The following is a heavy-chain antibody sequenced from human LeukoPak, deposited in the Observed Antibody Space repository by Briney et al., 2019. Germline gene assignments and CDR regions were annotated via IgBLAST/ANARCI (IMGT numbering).Heavy chain of an antibody. CDR2: INPSGGST. D-gene: IGHD3-22*01. J-gene: IGHJ3*02. CDR3: ARVGYYDSSGYYYGYDAFGI. Sequence: ASVKVSCKTSGYTFSSNYIHWVRQAPGQGLEWMGIINPSGGSTSYAQKFQGRVTMTRDTSTSTVYMELSSLRSEDTAVYYCARVGYYDSSGYYYGYDAFGIWGQGTMVTVSS. V-gene: IGHV1-46*01. CDR1: GYTFSSNY.